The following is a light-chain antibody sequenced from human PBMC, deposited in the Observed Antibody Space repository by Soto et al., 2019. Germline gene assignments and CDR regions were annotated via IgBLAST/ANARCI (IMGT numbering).Light chain of an antibody. Sequence: EIMLTQSAGTLSLTPGERATLSFRASQFIHSRYLAWYQQKPGQAPRPLIYGASTRATGIPARFSGSGSGTEFTLTIASLQPDDFAVYYCQQYGSSPTFCQGTKVDNK. CDR1: QFIHSRY. CDR3: QQYGSSPT. CDR2: GAS. V-gene: IGKV3-20*01. J-gene: IGKJ1*01.